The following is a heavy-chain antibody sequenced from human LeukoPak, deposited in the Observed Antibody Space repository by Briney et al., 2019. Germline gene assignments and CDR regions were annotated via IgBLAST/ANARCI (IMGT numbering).Heavy chain of an antibody. D-gene: IGHD3-22*01. CDR3: AKPRGANYYPTGDAFDM. J-gene: IGHJ3*02. V-gene: IGHV3-23*01. CDR1: GFTLNNYA. Sequence: PGGSLRLSCAASGFTLNNYAMSWVRQAPGKGLEWVSGIGSSGDSTYYADFLKARFTISRDNSKNTLYLQMTSLRVEDTAVYYCAKPRGANYYPTGDAFDMWGQGTMVTVSS. CDR2: IGSSGDST.